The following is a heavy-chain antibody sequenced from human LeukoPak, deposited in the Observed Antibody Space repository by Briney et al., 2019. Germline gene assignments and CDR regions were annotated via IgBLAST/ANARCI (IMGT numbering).Heavy chain of an antibody. CDR2: ITWNSGTI. CDR3: AKSGSYSSPYYFDY. Sequence: GGSLILSCAASGFTFDNYAMHWVRQAPGKGLEWVSGITWNSGTIDYANSVKGRFTISRDNAKNSLYLQMNSLRAEDMALYYCAKSGSYSSPYYFDYWGQGTLVTVSS. CDR1: GFTFDNYA. V-gene: IGHV3-9*03. J-gene: IGHJ4*02. D-gene: IGHD3-10*01.